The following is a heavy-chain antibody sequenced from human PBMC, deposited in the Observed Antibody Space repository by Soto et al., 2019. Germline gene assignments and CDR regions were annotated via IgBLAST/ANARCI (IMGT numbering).Heavy chain of an antibody. V-gene: IGHV1-18*01. D-gene: IGHD2-21*02. Sequence: QVQLVQSGGEVKKPGASVKVSCKASGYTFINYGITWVRQAPGQGLEWLAWINAYFAKTDKAQKVQGRVTMTADTSTSTAYLELRSLTSDDTAVYYCARGDGDTLDYWGQGTVVTVSS. J-gene: IGHJ4*02. CDR2: INAYFAKT. CDR3: ARGDGDTLDY. CDR1: GYTFINYG.